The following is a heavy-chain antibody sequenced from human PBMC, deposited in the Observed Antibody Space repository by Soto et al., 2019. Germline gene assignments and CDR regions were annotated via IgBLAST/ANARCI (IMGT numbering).Heavy chain of an antibody. J-gene: IGHJ6*02. D-gene: IGHD2-8*01. CDR1: GYSFTDYH. CDR3: ARGDSTDCSNGVCSFFYNHDMDF. V-gene: IGHV1-2*04. CDR2: INPKSGGT. Sequence: ASVKVSCKASGYSFTDYHINWVRQAPGQGLEWLGRINPKSGGTSTAQKFQGWVTMTTDTSISTASMELTRLTSDDTAIYYCARGDSTDCSNGVCSFFYNHDMDFWGQGTTVTVSS.